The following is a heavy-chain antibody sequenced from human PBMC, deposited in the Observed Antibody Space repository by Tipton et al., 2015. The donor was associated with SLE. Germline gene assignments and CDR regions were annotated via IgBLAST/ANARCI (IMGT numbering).Heavy chain of an antibody. CDR2: INHSGST. CDR1: GASITDYQ. V-gene: IGHV4-34*01. D-gene: IGHD6-13*01. J-gene: IGHJ4*02. Sequence: TLSLTCSVSGASITDYQWAWIRQPPGKGLEWIGEINHSGSTNYNPSLKSRVTISVDTSKNQFSLKLSSVTAADTAVYYCARTRSSDWFEGYFDYWGLGTLVSVSS. CDR3: ARTRSSDWFEGYFDY.